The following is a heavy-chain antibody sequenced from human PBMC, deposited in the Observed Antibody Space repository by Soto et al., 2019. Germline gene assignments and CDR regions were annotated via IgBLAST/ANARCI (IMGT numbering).Heavy chain of an antibody. V-gene: IGHV3-23*01. CDR2: ISGSGGST. D-gene: IGHD6-19*01. CDR1: GFTFSSYA. J-gene: IGHJ4*02. CDR3: AKSPDYIAVAGTPFDY. Sequence: GGSLRLSCAASGFTFSSYAMSWVRQAPGKGLEWVSAISGSGGSTYYADSVKGRFTISRDNSKNTLYLQMNSLRAEDTAVYYCAKSPDYIAVAGTPFDYWGQGTLVTVSS.